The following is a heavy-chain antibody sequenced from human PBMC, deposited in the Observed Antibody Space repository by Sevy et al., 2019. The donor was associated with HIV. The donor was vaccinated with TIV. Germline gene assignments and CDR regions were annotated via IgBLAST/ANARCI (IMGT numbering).Heavy chain of an antibody. D-gene: IGHD4-17*01. CDR2: IKQDGSEK. CDR1: GFIFNRFW. Sequence: GGSLRLSCAASGFIFNRFWMSWVRQAPGKGLEWVANIKQDGSEKYYVDSVTGRFTISRDSAKNSLYLQMNRLRAEDTAVYYCARPRANYVDHYFFYAMDVWGQGTTVTVSS. J-gene: IGHJ6*02. V-gene: IGHV3-7*01. CDR3: ARPRANYVDHYFFYAMDV.